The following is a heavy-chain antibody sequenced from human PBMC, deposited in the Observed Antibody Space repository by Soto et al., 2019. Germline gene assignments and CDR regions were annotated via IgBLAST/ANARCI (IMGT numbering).Heavy chain of an antibody. V-gene: IGHV3-23*01. CDR1: GFTFSSYA. J-gene: IGHJ4*02. CDR2: IRASGGST. D-gene: IGHD5-12*01. CDR3: AKGGYISPFDY. Sequence: GGSLRLSCAASGFTFSSYAMTWVRQAPGKGLEWVSTIRASGGSTYYADSVKGRFTISRDNSMNTLFLHMNSLRAEDTAIYYCAKGGYISPFDYWGRGTLVTVSS.